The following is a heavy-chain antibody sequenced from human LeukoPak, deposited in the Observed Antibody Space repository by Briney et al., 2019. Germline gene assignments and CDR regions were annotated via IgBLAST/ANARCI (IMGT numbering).Heavy chain of an antibody. Sequence: SETLSLTCTVSGGSISSGSYCWSWIRQPAGKGLEWIGHIHTSGNTNYNSSLKSRVTISVDTSKNQFSLKLSSVTAADTAVYYCARGIRNTDREYYDILTGSLIRLDAFDIWGQGTMVTVSS. D-gene: IGHD3-9*01. V-gene: IGHV4-61*09. CDR1: GGSISSGSYC. J-gene: IGHJ3*02. CDR2: IHTSGNT. CDR3: ARGIRNTDREYYDILTGSLIRLDAFDI.